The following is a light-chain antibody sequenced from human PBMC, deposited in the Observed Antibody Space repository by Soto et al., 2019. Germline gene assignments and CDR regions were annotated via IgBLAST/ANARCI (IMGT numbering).Light chain of an antibody. J-gene: IGKJ4*01. CDR3: QTYESAPFT. CDR1: QGISHN. CDR2: AAS. V-gene: IGKV1-27*01. Sequence: IQMTQSPSSLSASVGDRVTITCRASQGISHNLAWYQQRPGKVPSLLIYAASTLASGVPSRFSGSGSGTDFTLTITSLRTEDVATYYCQTYESAPFTFGGGTKVEI.